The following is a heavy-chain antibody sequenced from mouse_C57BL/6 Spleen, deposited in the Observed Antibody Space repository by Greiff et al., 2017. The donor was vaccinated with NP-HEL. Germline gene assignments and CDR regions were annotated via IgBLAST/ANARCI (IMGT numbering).Heavy chain of an antibody. J-gene: IGHJ2*01. CDR2: IHPNSGST. Sequence: VQLQQPGAELVKPGASVKLSCKASGYTFTSYWMHWVKQRPGQGLEWIGMIHPNSGSTNYNEKFKSKATLTVDNSSSTAYMQLSSLTSEDSAVYFCAKSYGSSYVDYWGQGTTLTVSS. D-gene: IGHD1-1*01. V-gene: IGHV1-64*01. CDR3: AKSYGSSYVDY. CDR1: GYTFTSYW.